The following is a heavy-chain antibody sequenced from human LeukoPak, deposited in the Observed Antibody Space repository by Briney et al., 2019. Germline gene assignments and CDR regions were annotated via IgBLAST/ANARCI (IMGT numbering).Heavy chain of an antibody. CDR1: GYTFTNYY. V-gene: IGHV1-46*01. CDR3: ARDGSSGNYYGMDV. CDR2: INPYGGST. D-gene: IGHD3-10*01. J-gene: IGHJ6*02. Sequence: AASVKVSCKASGYTFTNYYMHWVRQAPGLGLEWMGIINPYGGSTTYAQKFQGRITMTRDTSTSTVYMELSSLRSEDTAVYYCARDGSSGNYYGMDVWGQGTTVTVSS.